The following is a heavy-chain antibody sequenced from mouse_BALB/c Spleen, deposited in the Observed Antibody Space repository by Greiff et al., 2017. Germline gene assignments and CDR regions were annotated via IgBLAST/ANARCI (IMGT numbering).Heavy chain of an antibody. Sequence: QVQLQQSAAELARPGASVKMSCKASGYTFTSYTMHWVKQRPGQGLEWIGYINPSSGYTEYNQKFKDKTTLTADKSSSTAYMQLSSLTSEDSAVYYCASYYGNYAWFAYWGQGTLVTVSA. V-gene: IGHV1-4*02. CDR3: ASYYGNYAWFAY. J-gene: IGHJ3*01. CDR2: INPSSGYT. CDR1: GYTFTSYT. D-gene: IGHD2-1*01.